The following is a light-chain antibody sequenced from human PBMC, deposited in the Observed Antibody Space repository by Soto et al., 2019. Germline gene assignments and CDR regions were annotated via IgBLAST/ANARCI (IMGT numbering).Light chain of an antibody. Sequence: QSALTQPASVSGSPGQSITISCTGTSSDIGAYNFVSWYQQHPGKAPKLMLYDVNIRPSGVSNRFSGSKSGNTAFLAISGPQADDEADYYCSSWTTSNTMIYGGGTKLTVL. V-gene: IGLV2-14*03. CDR1: SSDIGAYNF. CDR2: DVN. J-gene: IGLJ2*01. CDR3: SSWTTSNTMI.